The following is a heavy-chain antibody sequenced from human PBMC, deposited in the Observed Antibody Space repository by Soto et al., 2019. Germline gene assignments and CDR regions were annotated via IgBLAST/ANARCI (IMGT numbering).Heavy chain of an antibody. J-gene: IGHJ4*02. Sequence: EVQLLESGGGLVPPGGSLRLSCAASGFTFSSYAMSWVRQAPGKGLEWLAGITFRGDNTYYADSVKGRFTLPRDNSRNRLDLQMNSLKVEDTALYYCAKLGTMGVFDNWGQGTLLTVSS. V-gene: IGHV3-23*01. CDR2: ITFRGDNT. D-gene: IGHD1-26*01. CDR1: GFTFSSYA. CDR3: AKLGTMGVFDN.